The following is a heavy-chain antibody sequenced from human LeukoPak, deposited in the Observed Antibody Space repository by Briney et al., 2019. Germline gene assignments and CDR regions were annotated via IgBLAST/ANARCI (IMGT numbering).Heavy chain of an antibody. J-gene: IGHJ4*02. Sequence: GGSLRLSCAASGFTLSSYGMHWVRQAPGKGLEWVAIIWYDGSNKYYADSVKGRFTISRDNSKNTLYLQMNSLRAEDTAVYYCARDDYGDYFEDYWGQGTLVTVSS. CDR1: GFTLSSYG. CDR3: ARDDYGDYFEDY. D-gene: IGHD4-17*01. CDR2: IWYDGSNK. V-gene: IGHV3-33*01.